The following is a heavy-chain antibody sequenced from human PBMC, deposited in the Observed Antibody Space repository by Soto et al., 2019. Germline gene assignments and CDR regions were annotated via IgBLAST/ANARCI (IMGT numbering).Heavy chain of an antibody. V-gene: IGHV1-2*04. CDR2: INPNSGGT. J-gene: IGHJ6*02. Sequence: ASVKVSCKASGYTFTGYYMHWVRQAPGQGLEWMGWINPNSGGTNYAQKFQGWVTMTRDTSISTAYMELSRLRSDDTAVYYCARASLASRDYYYYGMDVWGQGTTVTVSS. CDR3: ARASLASRDYYYYGMDV. D-gene: IGHD2-2*01. CDR1: GYTFTGYY.